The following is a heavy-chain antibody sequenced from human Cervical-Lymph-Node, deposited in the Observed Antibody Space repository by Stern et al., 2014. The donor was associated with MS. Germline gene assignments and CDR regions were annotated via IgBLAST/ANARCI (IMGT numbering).Heavy chain of an antibody. CDR3: ARGDYGDYGRDC. CDR2: ILPIFGPA. CDR1: GGTFSSYA. J-gene: IGHJ4*02. V-gene: IGHV1-69*12. D-gene: IGHD4-17*01. Sequence: QVPLVQSGAEVKKPGSSVKVSCKASGGTFSSYAISWVRQAPGQGLEWMGGILPIFGPANDAQKFQGRVKITADESTSTAYMELSSLRSEDTAVYYCARGDYGDYGRDCWGQGTLVTVSS.